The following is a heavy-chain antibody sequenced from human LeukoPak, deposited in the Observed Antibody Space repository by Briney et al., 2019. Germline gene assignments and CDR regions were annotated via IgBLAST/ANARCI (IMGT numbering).Heavy chain of an antibody. V-gene: IGHV3-74*01. CDR1: GFTFSNYW. Sequence: PGGSLRLSCAASGFTFSNYWMHWVRQAPGKGLVWVSRINSDGINTSYADSVKGRFTISRDNAKNTLNLQMNSPRAEDTAVYYCAREQQLVLVFDYWGQGTLVTVSS. CDR2: INSDGINT. J-gene: IGHJ4*02. CDR3: AREQQLVLVFDY. D-gene: IGHD6-13*01.